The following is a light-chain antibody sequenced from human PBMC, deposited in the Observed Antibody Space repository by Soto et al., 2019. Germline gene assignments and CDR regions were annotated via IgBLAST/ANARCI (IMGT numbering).Light chain of an antibody. J-gene: IGKJ4*02. CDR2: TAS. CDR3: KQTNSLTLT. V-gene: IGKV1-12*01. Sequence: DIQMTQSPSSVSASVGDRVTITCRASQGISIWLAWYQQKPGKAPKVLIYTASSLESGVPSRFSGSGSGTDFTLTISSLQQEDDATYYCKQTNSLTLTFGGGTKAEIK. CDR1: QGISIW.